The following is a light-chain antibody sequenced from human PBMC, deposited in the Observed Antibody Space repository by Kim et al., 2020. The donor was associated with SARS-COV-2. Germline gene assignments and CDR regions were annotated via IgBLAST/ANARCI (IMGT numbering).Light chain of an antibody. CDR1: QGISTS. CDR2: SAS. Sequence: DIQMTQSPSSLSASVGDRVTITCRASQGISTSLAWYQQKPGKVPKVLIYSASALQSGVPSRFSGSGSGTDFTLTISSLQPEDVATYYCQKDDAAPWTFGHGTKVDIK. V-gene: IGKV1-27*01. CDR3: QKDDAAPWT. J-gene: IGKJ1*01.